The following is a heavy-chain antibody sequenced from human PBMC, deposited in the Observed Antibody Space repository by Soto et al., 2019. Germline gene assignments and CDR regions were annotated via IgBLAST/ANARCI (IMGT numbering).Heavy chain of an antibody. CDR3: ERVVGPIRY. Sequence: PSETLSLTCTVSGGSVNSDTSYWSWIRQPPGKGLEWIGYIFYTGSTTYRPSLKSRVTISVDTSKNQFSLKLSSVTAADTAVYYCERVVGPIRYWGQGAMVTVSS. CDR1: GGSVNSDTSY. J-gene: IGHJ4*02. D-gene: IGHD1-26*01. V-gene: IGHV4-61*01. CDR2: IFYTGST.